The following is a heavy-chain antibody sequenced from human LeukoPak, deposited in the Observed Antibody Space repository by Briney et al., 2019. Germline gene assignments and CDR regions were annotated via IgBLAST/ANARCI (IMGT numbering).Heavy chain of an antibody. D-gene: IGHD3-10*01. CDR1: GFTFSSYA. V-gene: IGHV3-30-3*01. J-gene: IGHJ6*02. CDR3: ARERWGDGMDV. Sequence: PGGSLRLSCAASGFTFSSYAMHWVRQAPGKGLEWVAVISYDGSNKYYADSVKGRFTISRDNSKNTLYLQMNSLRAEDTAVYYCARERWGDGMDVWGLGTTVTVSS. CDR2: ISYDGSNK.